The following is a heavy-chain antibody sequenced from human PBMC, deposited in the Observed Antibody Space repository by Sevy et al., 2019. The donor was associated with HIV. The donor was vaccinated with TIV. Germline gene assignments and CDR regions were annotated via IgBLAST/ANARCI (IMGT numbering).Heavy chain of an antibody. D-gene: IGHD1-26*01. CDR3: ARGFDGRDTSPGGLDV. J-gene: IGHJ6*02. V-gene: IGHV1-8*01. CDR1: GYTFTTYD. Sequence: ASVKVSCRASGYTFTTYDINWVRQATGQGLEWMGWMNPNNGNKGYAQKFQGRLTMTRNTSISTAYMELTSLRSDDTAVYYCARGFDGRDTSPGGLDVWGQGTTVTVSS. CDR2: MNPNNGNK.